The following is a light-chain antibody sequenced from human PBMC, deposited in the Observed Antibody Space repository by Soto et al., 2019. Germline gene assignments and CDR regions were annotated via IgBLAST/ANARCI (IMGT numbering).Light chain of an antibody. CDR1: SSNIGRNT. CDR3: AAWDDSLNGYV. J-gene: IGLJ1*01. V-gene: IGLV1-44*01. CDR2: SNY. Sequence: QSVLTQPPSASGTPGQRVTISCSGSSSNIGRNTVNWYQQLPGTAPRLLTHSNYQRPSEVPDRFSGSKSGTSASLAISGLQSEDDGDYYCAAWDDSLNGYVLGTGTKVTVL.